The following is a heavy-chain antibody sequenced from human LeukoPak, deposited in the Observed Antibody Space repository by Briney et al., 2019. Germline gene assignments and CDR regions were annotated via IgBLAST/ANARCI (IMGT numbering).Heavy chain of an antibody. V-gene: IGHV3-21*01. CDR2: ISSSSSYI. CDR3: VRDGYYDSSDPFDY. J-gene: IGHJ4*02. CDR1: GFTFSSYS. D-gene: IGHD3-22*01. Sequence: PGGSLTLSCLASGFTFSSYSMNWVRQAAGKGLEWVASISSSSSYIYYADSVKGRFTISRDNAKNSLYLQMYRLRAEDTAAYYCVRDGYYDSSDPFDYWGQGTLVTVSS.